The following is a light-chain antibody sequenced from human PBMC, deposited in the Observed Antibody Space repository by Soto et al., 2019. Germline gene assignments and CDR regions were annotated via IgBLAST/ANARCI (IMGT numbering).Light chain of an antibody. V-gene: IGKV1-12*01. Sequence: DIQMTQSPSSVSASVGDRVTITCRASQGISTSLGWYQQKPGKAPKLLIYLSSTLATGVPSRFSGSGSGTDFTLTISSLQPEDFATYFCQQAHRFPRTFGGGTKVE. CDR2: LSS. CDR1: QGISTS. J-gene: IGKJ4*01. CDR3: QQAHRFPRT.